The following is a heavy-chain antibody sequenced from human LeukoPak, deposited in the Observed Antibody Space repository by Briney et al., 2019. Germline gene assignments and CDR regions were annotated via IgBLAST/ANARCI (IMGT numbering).Heavy chain of an antibody. D-gene: IGHD3-10*01. V-gene: IGHV3-23*01. Sequence: GGYLRLSCAGSGFTFSCYAMSWVRQAPGKGLEWFSGISGSGGSTCYADSVKGRFTISRDNSKNTLYLQMSSLRAEDTAVYYCAKRGRYGSGSYYNSLYGMDVWGQGTTVTVSS. CDR1: GFTFSCYA. CDR3: AKRGRYGSGSYYNSLYGMDV. J-gene: IGHJ6*02. CDR2: ISGSGGST.